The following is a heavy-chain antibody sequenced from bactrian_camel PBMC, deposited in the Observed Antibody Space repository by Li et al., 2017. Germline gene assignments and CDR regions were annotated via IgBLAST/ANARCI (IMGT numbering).Heavy chain of an antibody. CDR2: IDNDGTT. D-gene: IGHD6*01. CDR1: GFAFDSD. Sequence: VQLVESGGGSVQAGGSLRLSCTASGFAFDSDMGWFRLAPGKGREWVALIDNDGTTEYADSVKGRFTISRDSARNTVYLQMNNLQPEDTATYYCAEGRGS. V-gene: IGHV3S10*01.